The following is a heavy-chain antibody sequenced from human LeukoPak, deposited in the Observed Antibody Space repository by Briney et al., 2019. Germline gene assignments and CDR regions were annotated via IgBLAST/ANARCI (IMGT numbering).Heavy chain of an antibody. D-gene: IGHD3-10*01. CDR1: GFTFSSYA. CDR3: AKDYSKTSYYGSGTYYRPNWFDP. V-gene: IGHV3-30*04. CDR2: ISYDGSNK. J-gene: IGHJ5*02. Sequence: GSLRLSCAASGFTFSSYAMHWVRQAPGKGLEWAAIISYDGSNKYYADSVKGRFTISRDNSKNTLYLQMNSLRAEDTAVYYCAKDYSKTSYYGSGTYYRPNWFDPWGQGTLVTVSS.